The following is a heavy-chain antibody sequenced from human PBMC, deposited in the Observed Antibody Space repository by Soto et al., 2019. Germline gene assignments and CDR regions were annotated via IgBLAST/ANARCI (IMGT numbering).Heavy chain of an antibody. D-gene: IGHD2-2*01. CDR2: INPNSGGT. CDR1: GYTFTDYY. V-gene: IGHV1-2*02. J-gene: IGHJ6*02. Sequence: QVQLVQSGAEVKKPGASVKVSCKASGYTFTDYYMHWVRQAPGQGLEWMGWINPNSGGTNYAQKFQGRVTMTRVTSISTAYMELSSLRSDDTALYYCAKDPNIVVVPAATGGMDVWGQGTKVTVSS. CDR3: AKDPNIVVVPAATGGMDV.